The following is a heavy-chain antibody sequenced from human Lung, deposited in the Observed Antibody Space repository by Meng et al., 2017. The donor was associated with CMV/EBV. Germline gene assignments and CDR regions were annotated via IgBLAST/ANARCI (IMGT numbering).Heavy chain of an antibody. V-gene: IGHV3-21*01. CDR1: GFTFSSYS. CDR2: ISSSSSYI. Sequence: GEXXKISCAASGFTFSSYSMNWVRQAPGKGLEWVSSISSSSSYIYYADSVKGRFTISRDNAKNSLYLQMNSLRAEDTAVYYCARVGPFDFWSGYSGPDSYNWFDPWGQGTXVTVSS. J-gene: IGHJ5*02. D-gene: IGHD3-3*01. CDR3: ARVGPFDFWSGYSGPDSYNWFDP.